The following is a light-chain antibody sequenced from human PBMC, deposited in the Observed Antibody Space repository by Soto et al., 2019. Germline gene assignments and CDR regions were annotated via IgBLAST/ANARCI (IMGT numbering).Light chain of an antibody. V-gene: IGLV2-23*02. Sequence: QSVLTQPASVSGSLGQSITISCTGTSSDVGSFNLVSWYQQHPGKAPKLMIYEVSKRPSGVSNRFSGSKSANTASLTISGLQAEDEADYYCCSYAGSGTFPYVFGTGTKVTVL. CDR2: EVS. J-gene: IGLJ1*01. CDR3: CSYAGSGTFPYV. CDR1: SSDVGSFNL.